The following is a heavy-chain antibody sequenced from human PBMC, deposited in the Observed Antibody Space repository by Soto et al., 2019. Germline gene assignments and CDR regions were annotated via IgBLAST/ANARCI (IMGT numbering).Heavy chain of an antibody. D-gene: IGHD1-26*01. V-gene: IGHV3-30*18. Sequence: GGSLRLSCAAAGFTLSSYGMHWVRQAPGKGLEWVAVISDDGSKKYYADSVKGRFSISRDNPKNTLLLQMNSLRVEDTAVYYCAKVGDVYNSFFDYWGQGTLVTVSS. CDR3: AKVGDVYNSFFDY. J-gene: IGHJ4*02. CDR2: ISDDGSKK. CDR1: GFTLSSYG.